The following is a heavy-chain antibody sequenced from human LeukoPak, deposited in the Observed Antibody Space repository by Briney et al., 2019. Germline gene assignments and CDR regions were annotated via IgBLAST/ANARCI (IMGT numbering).Heavy chain of an antibody. CDR3: AKDLAP. D-gene: IGHD5-12*01. V-gene: IGHV3-30*04. CDR1: GFTFSSYA. CDR2: ISYDGSNK. Sequence: TGGSLRLSCAASGFTFSSYAMHWVRQAPGKGLEWVAVISYDGSNKYYADSVKGRFTISRDNSKNTLYLQMNSLRAEDTAVYYCAKDLAPWGQGTLVTVSS. J-gene: IGHJ4*02.